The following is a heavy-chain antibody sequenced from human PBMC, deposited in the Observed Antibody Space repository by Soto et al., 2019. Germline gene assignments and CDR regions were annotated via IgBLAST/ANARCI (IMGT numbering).Heavy chain of an antibody. J-gene: IGHJ6*02. CDR2: IYNSGST. CDR1: GGSVSSYY. Sequence: SETLSLTCTVSGGSVSSYYWSWIRQPPGKGLEWIGYIYNSGSTNYNPSLKSRVTISVDTSRNQFSLKLSSVTAADTAVYYCATAPYYYYGMDVWGQGTTVTVSS. CDR3: ATAPYYYYGMDV. V-gene: IGHV4-59*02.